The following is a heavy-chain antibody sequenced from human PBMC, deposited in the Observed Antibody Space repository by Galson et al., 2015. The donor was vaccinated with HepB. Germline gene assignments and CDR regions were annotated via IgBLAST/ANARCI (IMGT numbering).Heavy chain of an antibody. Sequence: SVKVSCKASGYTFTSYGISWVRQAPGQGLEWMGWISAYNGNTNYAQKLQGRVTMTTDTSTSTAYMELRSLRSDDTAVYYCARDTRGIAVADDAFDIWGQGTMVTVSS. CDR1: GYTFTSYG. V-gene: IGHV1-18*01. CDR3: ARDTRGIAVADDAFDI. D-gene: IGHD6-19*01. J-gene: IGHJ3*02. CDR2: ISAYNGNT.